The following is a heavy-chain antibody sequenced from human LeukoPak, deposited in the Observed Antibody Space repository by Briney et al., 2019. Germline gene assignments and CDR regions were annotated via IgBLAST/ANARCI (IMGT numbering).Heavy chain of an antibody. CDR1: GFTFRSYE. Sequence: GGSLRLSCAASGFTFRSYEMNWVRQAPGKGLEWVSSISSSSSYIYYADSVKGRFTISRDNAKNSLYLQMNSLRAEDTAMYYCAREGYGAQNYYFDYWGQGTLVTVSS. CDR2: ISSSSSYI. CDR3: AREGYGAQNYYFDY. D-gene: IGHD6-13*01. V-gene: IGHV3-21*01. J-gene: IGHJ4*02.